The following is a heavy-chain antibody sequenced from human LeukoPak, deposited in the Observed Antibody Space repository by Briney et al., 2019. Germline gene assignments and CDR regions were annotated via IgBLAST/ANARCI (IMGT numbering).Heavy chain of an antibody. CDR1: RFTFSSYG. D-gene: IGHD1-1*01. CDR2: IWYDGSNK. Sequence: PGGSLRLSCAASRFTFSSYGMHWVRQAPGKGLEWVAVIWYDGSNKYYADSVKGRFTISRDNSKNTLYLQMNSLRAEDTAVYYCARDSRQLEPLDYWGQGTLVTVSS. V-gene: IGHV3-33*01. CDR3: ARDSRQLEPLDY. J-gene: IGHJ4*02.